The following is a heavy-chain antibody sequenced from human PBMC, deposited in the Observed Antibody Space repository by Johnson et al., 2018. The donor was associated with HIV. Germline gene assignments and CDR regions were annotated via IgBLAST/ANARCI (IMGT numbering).Heavy chain of an antibody. CDR2: ISGSGSTI. CDR3: ARGRYSSSWYVGGLDAFDI. CDR1: GFTFIDYY. Sequence: QVQLVESGGGVVQPGRSLRLSCAGSGFTFIDYYMSWIRQAPGKGLEWISYISGSGSTIYYADSVKGRFTISRDNAKNSLYLQMNSLRAEDTAMYYCARGRYSSSWYVGGLDAFDIWGQGTMVTVSS. J-gene: IGHJ3*02. D-gene: IGHD6-13*01. V-gene: IGHV3-11*04.